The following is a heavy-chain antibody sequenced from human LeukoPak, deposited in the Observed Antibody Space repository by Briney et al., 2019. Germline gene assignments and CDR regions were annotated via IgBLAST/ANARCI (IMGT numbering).Heavy chain of an antibody. J-gene: IGHJ2*01. CDR2: ISGSGGST. D-gene: IGHD1-26*01. V-gene: IGHV3-23*01. Sequence: GGSLRLSCAASGFTFSSYGMSWVRQAPGKGLEWVSAISGSGGSTYYADSVKGRFTISRDNSKNTVYLQMNSLGVEDTAVYYCAKEGVQAPTDWYFGLWGRGTLVTVSS. CDR1: GFTFSSYG. CDR3: AKEGVQAPTDWYFGL.